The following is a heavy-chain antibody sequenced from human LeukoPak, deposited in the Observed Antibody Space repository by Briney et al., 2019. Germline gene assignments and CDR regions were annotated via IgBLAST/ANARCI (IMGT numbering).Heavy chain of an antibody. V-gene: IGHV4-34*01. J-gene: IGHJ5*02. Sequence: SETLSLTCAVYGGSFSGYYWSWIRQPPGKGLEWIGEINHSGSTNYNPSLKSRVTISVDKSKNQFSLKLSSVTAADTAVYYCARDQLVVAATPESFGWFDPWGQGTLVTVSS. CDR2: INHSGST. CDR3: ARDQLVVAATPESFGWFDP. CDR1: GGSFSGYY. D-gene: IGHD2-15*01.